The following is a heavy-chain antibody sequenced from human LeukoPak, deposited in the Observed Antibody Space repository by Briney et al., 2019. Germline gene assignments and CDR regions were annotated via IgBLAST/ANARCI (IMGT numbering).Heavy chain of an antibody. CDR3: ARGAGIAARYWFDP. V-gene: IGHV4-59*01. D-gene: IGHD6-6*01. CDR2: IYYSGST. J-gene: IGHJ5*02. CDR1: GGSISSYY. Sequence: SETLSLTCTVSGGSISSYYWSWIRQPPGKGLEWIGYIYYSGSTNYNPSLKSRVTISVDTSKNQFSLKLSSVTAADTAVYYCARGAGIAARYWFDPWGQGTLVTVSS.